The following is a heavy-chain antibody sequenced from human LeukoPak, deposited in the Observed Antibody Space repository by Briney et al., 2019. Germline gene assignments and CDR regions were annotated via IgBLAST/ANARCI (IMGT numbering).Heavy chain of an antibody. CDR1: GGSISSSSYA. J-gene: IGHJ6*02. CDR3: ARGLGVYYGMDV. D-gene: IGHD2-8*01. CDR2: MYYSGST. V-gene: IGHV4-39*07. Sequence: SETLSLTCTVSGGSISSSSYAWGWIRQPPGKGLEWIGSMYYSGSTHHNPSLKSRVTVSVDTSKNQFSLKLSSVTAADTAVYYCARGLGVYYGMDVWGQGTTVTVSS.